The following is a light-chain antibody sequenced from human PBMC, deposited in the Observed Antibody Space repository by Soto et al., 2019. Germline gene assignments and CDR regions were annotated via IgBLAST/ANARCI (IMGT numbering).Light chain of an antibody. CDR2: GTS. J-gene: IGKJ1*01. CDR3: QQSYSSSWT. CDR1: QSISNS. Sequence: DIQLTQSPSSLSASVGDRVTITCRASQSISNSLNWYQQKPGKAPNLLIYGTSTLQNGVPSRFGGSGSGTDFTLTISSLQREDFATYYCQQSYSSSWTFGQGTKVDIK. V-gene: IGKV1-39*01.